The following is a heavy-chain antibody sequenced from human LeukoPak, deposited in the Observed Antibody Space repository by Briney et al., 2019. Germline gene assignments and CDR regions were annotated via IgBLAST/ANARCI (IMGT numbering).Heavy chain of an antibody. J-gene: IGHJ4*02. V-gene: IGHV3-74*01. CDR3: ATGRGTPLGF. Sequence: AGGSLRLSCAASGFTFSSYWMHWVRQAPGKGLVWVSRINTDGSSTNCADSVKGRFTVSRDNAKNTLYLQMNSLRAEDTAVYYCATGRGTPLGFWGQGALVTVSS. CDR2: INTDGSST. CDR1: GFTFSSYW. D-gene: IGHD1-26*01.